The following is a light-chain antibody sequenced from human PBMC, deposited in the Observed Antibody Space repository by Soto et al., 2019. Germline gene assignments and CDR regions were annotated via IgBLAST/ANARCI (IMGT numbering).Light chain of an antibody. V-gene: IGKV3-15*01. J-gene: IGKJ4*01. CDR2: GAS. CDR3: QQYKNWPPVLLT. Sequence: EIVMTQSPATLSVSPGERATLSCRASQSVSSNLAWYQQKPGQAPRLLIYGASTRATGIPARFSGSGSGTEFTPTISSLQSEDFAVYYCQQYKNWPPVLLTFGGGTKVEIK. CDR1: QSVSSN.